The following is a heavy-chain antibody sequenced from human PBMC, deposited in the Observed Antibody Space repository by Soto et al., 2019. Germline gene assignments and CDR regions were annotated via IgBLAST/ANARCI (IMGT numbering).Heavy chain of an antibody. J-gene: IGHJ4*02. V-gene: IGHV1-18*01. CDR1: GYTFTSYG. CDR2: ISAHNGNT. CDR3: ARGRYGDY. Sequence: QVHLVQSGAEVKKPGASVKVSCKASGYTFTSYGITWVRQAPGQGLEWMGWISAHNGNTDYAQKLQGRVIVTRDTSPSTAYMELRSLRSDDTAVDYCARGRYGDYWGQGARVTVSS. D-gene: IGHD1-1*01.